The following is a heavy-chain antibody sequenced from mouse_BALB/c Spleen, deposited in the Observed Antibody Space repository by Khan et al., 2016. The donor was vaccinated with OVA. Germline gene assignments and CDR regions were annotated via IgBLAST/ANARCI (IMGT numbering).Heavy chain of an antibody. Sequence: EVQLQESGPGLVKPSQSLSLTCTVTGYSITSNYAWNWIRQFPGNKLEWMGYISYSGSTSYNPSLKSRISISRDQSKNQFFLQLNSVTTEDTATYYCARNNYYGYAVDYWGQGTSVTVSS. CDR3: ARNNYYGYAVDY. CDR2: ISYSGST. J-gene: IGHJ4*01. V-gene: IGHV3-2*02. D-gene: IGHD1-1*01. CDR1: GYSITSNYA.